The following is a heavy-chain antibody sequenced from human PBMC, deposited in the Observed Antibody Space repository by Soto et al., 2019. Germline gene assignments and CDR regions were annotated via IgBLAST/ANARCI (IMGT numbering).Heavy chain of an antibody. J-gene: IGHJ4*02. D-gene: IGHD3-22*01. CDR1: GGSISSGGYY. CDR2: IYYSGST. Sequence: TLSLTCTVSGGSISSGGYYWSWIRQHPGKGLEWIGYIYYSGSTYYNPSLKSRVTISVDTSKNQFSLKLSSVTAADTAVYYCARGAPYYYDSSGYSHVFDYWGQGTLVTVSS. V-gene: IGHV4-31*03. CDR3: ARGAPYYYDSSGYSHVFDY.